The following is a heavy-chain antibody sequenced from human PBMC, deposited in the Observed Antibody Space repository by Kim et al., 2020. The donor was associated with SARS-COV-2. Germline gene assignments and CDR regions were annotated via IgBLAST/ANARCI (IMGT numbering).Heavy chain of an antibody. CDR3: ARDHREWLQYTANWYFDL. CDR2: IYYSGST. CDR1: GGSISSYY. D-gene: IGHD3-3*01. J-gene: IGHJ2*01. V-gene: IGHV4-59*01. Sequence: SETLSLTCTVSGGSISSYYWSWIRQPPGKGLEWVGYIYYSGSTNYNPSLKSRVTISVDTSKNQFSLKLSSVTAADTAGYYCARDHREWLQYTANWYFDLWGRGTLVTVSS.